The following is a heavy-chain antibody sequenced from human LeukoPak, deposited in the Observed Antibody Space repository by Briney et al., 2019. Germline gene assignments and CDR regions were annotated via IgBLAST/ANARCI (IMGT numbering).Heavy chain of an antibody. D-gene: IGHD3-22*01. Sequence: GASVKVSCKASGYTFTGYYMHWVRQAPGQGLEWMGWINPNSGGTNYAQKFQGRVTMTRDTSISTAYMELSRPRSDDTAVYYCARDYYDSSPLGYWGQGTLVTVSS. CDR1: GYTFTGYY. J-gene: IGHJ4*02. CDR3: ARDYYDSSPLGY. CDR2: INPNSGGT. V-gene: IGHV1-2*02.